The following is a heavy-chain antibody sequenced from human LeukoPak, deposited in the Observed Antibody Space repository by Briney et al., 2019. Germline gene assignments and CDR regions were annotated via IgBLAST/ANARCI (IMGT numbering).Heavy chain of an antibody. CDR3: AKCRPLGKLRVFYFDF. Sequence: PGGSLRLSCAASGFTFSSYAMSWVRQAPGKGREWVASICGSGSSTYYADSVKGRFTISRDNSRNTLYLHMNSLRDEDTAVYYCAKCRPLGKLRVFYFDFWGQGTLDTVPS. CDR2: ICGSGSST. D-gene: IGHD7-27*01. J-gene: IGHJ4*02. CDR1: GFTFSSYA. V-gene: IGHV3-23*01.